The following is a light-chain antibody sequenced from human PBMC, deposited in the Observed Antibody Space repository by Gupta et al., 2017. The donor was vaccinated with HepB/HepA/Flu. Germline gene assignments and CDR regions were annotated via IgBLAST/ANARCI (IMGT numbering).Light chain of an antibody. CDR2: KGS. Sequence: SPRSLVTLGQPASIPCRSSQSLVYSDRNTYLKWFQQKPVQAPRRLIYKGSNRDSGVPDRFSGSGSGTDFTLKISRVEAEDVGVYYCKQYRHWPQTFGQGTKVEIK. CDR3: KQYRHWPQT. V-gene: IGKV2-30*01. J-gene: IGKJ1*01. CDR1: QSLVYSDRNTY.